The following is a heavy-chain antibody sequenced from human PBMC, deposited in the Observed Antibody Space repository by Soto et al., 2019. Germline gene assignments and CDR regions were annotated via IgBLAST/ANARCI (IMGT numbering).Heavy chain of an antibody. J-gene: IGHJ6*02. Sequence: PGESLKISCKGSGYTFTNYWIGWVRQMPGKGLEWMGIIYPGGSDTRYSPSFQGQVTISADKSISTAYLQWSSLKASDTAIYYCARHAKDGYNSPYFYYGMDVWGQGTTVTVSS. D-gene: IGHD5-12*01. V-gene: IGHV5-51*01. CDR3: ARHAKDGYNSPYFYYGMDV. CDR2: IYPGGSDT. CDR1: GYTFTNYW.